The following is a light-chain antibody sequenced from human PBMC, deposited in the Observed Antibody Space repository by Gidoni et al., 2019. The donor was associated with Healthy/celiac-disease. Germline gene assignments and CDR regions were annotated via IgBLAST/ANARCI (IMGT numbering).Light chain of an antibody. V-gene: IGKV3-15*01. CDR3: QQYNNWPGA. CDR1: QSVNSN. CDR2: GAS. J-gene: IGKJ1*01. Sequence: EIVMTQSPATLSVSPGERATLSCRASQSVNSNLAWYQQKPGQAPRLLIYGASTRAPGIPARFSGSGSGIEFTLTISSLQSEDFAVYYCQQYNNWPGAFGQGTKVEIK.